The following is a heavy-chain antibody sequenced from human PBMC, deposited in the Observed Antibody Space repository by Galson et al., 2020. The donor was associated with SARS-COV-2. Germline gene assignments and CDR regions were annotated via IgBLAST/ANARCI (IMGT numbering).Heavy chain of an antibody. J-gene: IGHJ5*02. V-gene: IGHV4-39*07. CDR1: GGSISITTNY. Sequence: SETLSLTCTVAGGSISITTNYWDWIRQSPGKGLEWIGSIHYSGTTYYNPSLRSRVNISLDTSKNQFSLKLNSVTAADTAVYYCARDLISGTYGGWFDPWGQGSLVTVSS. D-gene: IGHD1-26*01. CDR2: IHYSGTT. CDR3: ARDLISGTYGGWFDP.